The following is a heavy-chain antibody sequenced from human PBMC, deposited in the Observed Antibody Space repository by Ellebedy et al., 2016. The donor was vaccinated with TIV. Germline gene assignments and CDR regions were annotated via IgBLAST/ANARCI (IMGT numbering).Heavy chain of an antibody. Sequence: PGGSLRLSCKGSGYSFTSYWIGWVRQMPGKGLEWMGIIYPGDSDTRYSPSFQGQVTISADKSISTAYLQWSSLKASDTAMYYCARGGDYYYYGMDVWGQGTTVTVSS. CDR1: GYSFTSYW. CDR2: IYPGDSDT. V-gene: IGHV5-51*01. CDR3: ARGGDYYYYGMDV. J-gene: IGHJ6*02. D-gene: IGHD3-10*01.